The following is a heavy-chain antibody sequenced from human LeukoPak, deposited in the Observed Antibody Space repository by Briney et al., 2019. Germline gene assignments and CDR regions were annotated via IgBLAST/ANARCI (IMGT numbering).Heavy chain of an antibody. J-gene: IGHJ4*02. CDR2: MYDSVRI. CDR3: ASPAYSSSSLGAWGY. Sequence: SETLSLTCTVSGGSMISYYWTWVRQTPGKGLEWIGYMYDSVRIHYNPSLESRITISLDTSKNQFSLKLSSVTAADTAVYYCASPAYSSSSLGAWGYWGQGTLVTVSS. D-gene: IGHD6-6*01. CDR1: GGSMISYY. V-gene: IGHV4-59*08.